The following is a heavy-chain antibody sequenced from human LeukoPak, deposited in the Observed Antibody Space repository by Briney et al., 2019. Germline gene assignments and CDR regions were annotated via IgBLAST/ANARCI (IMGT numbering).Heavy chain of an antibody. CDR2: FDPEDGET. Sequence: GASVKVSCKVSGYTLTELSMHWVRQAPGKGLEWMGGFDPEDGETIYAQKFQGRVTMTEDTSTDTAYMELSSLRSEDTAVYYCATVPREAVAAAGAYYYYGMDVWGQGTTVTVSS. D-gene: IGHD6-19*01. CDR3: ATVPREAVAAAGAYYYYGMDV. V-gene: IGHV1-24*01. J-gene: IGHJ6*02. CDR1: GYTLTELS.